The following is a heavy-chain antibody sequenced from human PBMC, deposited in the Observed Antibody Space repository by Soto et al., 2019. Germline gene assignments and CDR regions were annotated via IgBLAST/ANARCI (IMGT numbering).Heavy chain of an antibody. CDR3: ARHFSVDYFDY. CDR2: IYHSGST. V-gene: IGHV4-4*02. J-gene: IGHJ4*02. Sequence: NPSETLSLTCTVSGVPISSSSWWTWVRQPPGKGLEWVGEIYHSGSTNYNPSHKSRVAISVDKSKNQFSLKLSSVTAADTAVYYCARHFSVDYFDYWGQGALVTVSS. CDR1: GVPISSSSW.